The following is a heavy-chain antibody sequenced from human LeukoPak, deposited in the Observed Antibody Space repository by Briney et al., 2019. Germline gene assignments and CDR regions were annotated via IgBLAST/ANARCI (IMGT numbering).Heavy chain of an antibody. V-gene: IGHV3-23*01. D-gene: IGHD2-21*01. CDR3: AKAPVTTCRGAYCYPFDY. CDR2: IGGSGSTT. CDR1: GFTFSSYA. J-gene: IGHJ4*02. Sequence: PGGSLRLSCAASGFTFSSYAMSWVRQAPGKGLEWVSAIGGSGSTTYYADSVKGRFTISRDSSKNTLFLQMNRLRPEDAAVYYCAKAPVTTCRGAYCYPFDYWGQGILVTVSS.